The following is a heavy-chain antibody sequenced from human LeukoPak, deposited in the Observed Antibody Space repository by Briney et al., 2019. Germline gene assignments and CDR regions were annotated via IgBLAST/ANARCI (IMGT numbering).Heavy chain of an antibody. CDR2: ISYDGSNK. Sequence: GGSLRLSCAASGFTFSSYAMHWVRQAPGKGLEWVAVISYDGSNKYYADSVKGRFTISRDNSKNTLYLQMNSLRAEDTAVYYRARVPTGYSSGWGDYWGQGTLVTVSS. CDR1: GFTFSSYA. D-gene: IGHD6-19*01. CDR3: ARVPTGYSSGWGDY. J-gene: IGHJ4*02. V-gene: IGHV3-30-3*01.